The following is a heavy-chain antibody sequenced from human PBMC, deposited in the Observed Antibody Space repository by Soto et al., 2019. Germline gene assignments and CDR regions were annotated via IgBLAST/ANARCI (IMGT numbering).Heavy chain of an antibody. CDR2: MNPNNGNA. Sequence: ASVKVSCKASGFTFITYDFSWVRQAAGQGLEWMGWMNPNNGNAGFAQKFRGRINMTRNTSISTAYLELSSLRSDDSAVYFCARRKERSGTYYPDLWGQGTKVTVSS. CDR3: ARRKERSGTYYPDL. J-gene: IGHJ5*02. CDR1: GFTFITYD. V-gene: IGHV1-8*01. D-gene: IGHD1-26*01.